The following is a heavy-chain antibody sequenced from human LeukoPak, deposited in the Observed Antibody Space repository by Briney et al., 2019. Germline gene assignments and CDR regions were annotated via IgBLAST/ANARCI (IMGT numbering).Heavy chain of an antibody. CDR3: ATNSGSYQNWFDP. CDR1: GYTLTELS. Sequence: ASVKVSCKVSGYTLTELSMHWVRQAPGKGLEWRGGFDPEDGETIYAQKFQGRVTVTEDTSTDTAYMELSSLRSEDTAVYYCATNSGSYQNWFDPWGQGTLVTVSS. CDR2: FDPEDGET. V-gene: IGHV1-24*01. J-gene: IGHJ5*02. D-gene: IGHD1-26*01.